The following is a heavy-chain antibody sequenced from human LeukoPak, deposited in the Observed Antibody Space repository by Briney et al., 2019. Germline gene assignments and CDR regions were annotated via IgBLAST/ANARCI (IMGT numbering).Heavy chain of an antibody. CDR3: PPARDTHVYYFDY. V-gene: IGHV3-23*01. J-gene: IGHJ4*02. CDR2: ISGSGGST. CDR1: GFTFSSYA. Sequence: GGSLRLSCAASGFTFSSYAMSWVRQAPGKGLEWVSAISGSGGSTYYADSVKGRFTISRDNSKNTLYLQMNSLRAEDTAVYYCPPARDTHVYYFDYGGQGPLATVSS. D-gene: IGHD5-18*01.